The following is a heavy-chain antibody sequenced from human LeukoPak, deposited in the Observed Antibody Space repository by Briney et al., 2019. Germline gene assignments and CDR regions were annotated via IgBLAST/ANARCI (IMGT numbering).Heavy chain of an antibody. CDR2: FSGSGGTT. CDR1: GFTFSNYG. V-gene: IGHV3-23*01. CDR3: ARDRGLHQ. J-gene: IGHJ1*01. Sequence: PGGSLRLSCAASGFTFSNYGMSWVRQAPGKGLEWVSSFSGSGGTTYYADSVKGRFTISRDNAKSSLYLQMNSLRVEDTAIYYCARDRGLHQWGQGTLVTVSS.